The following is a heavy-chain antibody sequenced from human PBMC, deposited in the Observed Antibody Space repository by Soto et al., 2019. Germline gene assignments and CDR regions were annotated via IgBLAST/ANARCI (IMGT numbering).Heavy chain of an antibody. V-gene: IGHV3-30*03. CDR3: ARYSGKYQGPIDY. J-gene: IGHJ4*02. CDR2: ISYDGSNK. Sequence: QVQLVESGGGVVQPGRSLRLSCAASGFTFSHYGIHWVRQAPGKGLERLAVISYDGSNKHYADSVKGRFTVSRDNSKNTLYLQMNCLRAEDTAVYFCARYSGKYQGPIDYWGQGTLVTVSS. CDR1: GFTFSHYG. D-gene: IGHD1-26*01.